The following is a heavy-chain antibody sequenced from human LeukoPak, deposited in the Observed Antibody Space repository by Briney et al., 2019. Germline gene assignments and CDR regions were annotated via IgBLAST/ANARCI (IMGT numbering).Heavy chain of an antibody. CDR1: GGSFSGYY. CDR2: INHSGST. CDR3: ARGRWLQKYFDF. V-gene: IGHV4-34*01. J-gene: IGHJ4*02. D-gene: IGHD5-24*01. Sequence: SETLSLTCAVYGGSFSGYYWRWIRQPPGKGLEWIGEINHSGSTNYNPSPKKRVTISVDPSKHQFSLKLSAVTAADTAVYYCARGRWLQKYFDFWGQGTLVTVSS.